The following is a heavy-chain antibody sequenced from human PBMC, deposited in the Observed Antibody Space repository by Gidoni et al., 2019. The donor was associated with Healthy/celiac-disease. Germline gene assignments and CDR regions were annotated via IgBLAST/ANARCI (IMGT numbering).Heavy chain of an antibody. CDR1: GFTSSSYC. D-gene: IGHD2-8*01. V-gene: IGHV3-30*18. CDR3: AKGDFCTNGVCYRDPFDY. CDR2: ISYDGSNK. Sequence: QVQLVESGGGVVQPGRSLRPSCAPSGFTSSSYCMHWVRQAPGKGLEWVAVISYDGSNKYYADSVKGRFTISRDNSKNTLYLQMNSLRAEDTAVYYCAKGDFCTNGVCYRDPFDYWGQGTLVTVSS. J-gene: IGHJ4*02.